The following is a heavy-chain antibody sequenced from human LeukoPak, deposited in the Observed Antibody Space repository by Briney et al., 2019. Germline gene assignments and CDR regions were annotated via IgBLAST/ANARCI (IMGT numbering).Heavy chain of an antibody. CDR2: IDTDGSTT. J-gene: IGHJ5*02. Sequence: GESLRLSCGASGFTFSDHWMHWVHQAPGKGLVWVSGIDTDGSTTRYADSVKGRFTISRDNAKNTLYLQMNTLRAEDTAVYYCARDRPHNWFDPWGQGTLVTVSS. CDR3: ARDRPHNWFDP. CDR1: GFTFSDHW. V-gene: IGHV3-74*01.